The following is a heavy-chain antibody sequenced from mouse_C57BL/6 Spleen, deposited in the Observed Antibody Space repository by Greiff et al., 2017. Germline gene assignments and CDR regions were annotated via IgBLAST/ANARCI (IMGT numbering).Heavy chain of an antibody. D-gene: IGHD1-1*01. Sequence: VQLQQPGAELVKPGASVKMSCKASGYTFTSYWITWVKQRPGQGLEWIGDIYPGSGSTNYNEKFKSKATLTVDTSSSTAYMQLSSLTSEDSAVYDCARLGYGSSYFDYWGKGTTLTVSS. CDR1: GYTFTSYW. J-gene: IGHJ2*01. V-gene: IGHV1-55*01. CDR2: IYPGSGST. CDR3: ARLGYGSSYFDY.